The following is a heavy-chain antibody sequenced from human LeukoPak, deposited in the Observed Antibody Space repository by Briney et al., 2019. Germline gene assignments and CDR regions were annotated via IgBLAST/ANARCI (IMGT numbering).Heavy chain of an antibody. D-gene: IGHD3-22*01. Sequence: SQTLSLTCAISGDSVSSNSAAWNWIRQSPSRGLEWLGRTYYKSKWYNNYAVSVKSRISINPDTSKNQFSLQLNSVAPEDTAVYYCARGLREYYYDTSGYYGLNFWGQGTLVTVSS. J-gene: IGHJ4*02. CDR3: ARGLREYYYDTSGYYGLNF. CDR2: TYYKSKWYN. V-gene: IGHV6-1*01. CDR1: GDSVSSNSAA.